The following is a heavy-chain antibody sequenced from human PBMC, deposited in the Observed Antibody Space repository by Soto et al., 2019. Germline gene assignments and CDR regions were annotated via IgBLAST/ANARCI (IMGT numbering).Heavy chain of an antibody. D-gene: IGHD3-10*01. CDR3: ARSTYYYGSGSYSGLDY. CDR2: NYYSGST. Sequence: QLQLQESGPGLVKPSETLSLTCTVSVGSISSSRYYWGWIRQPPGKAVEWIGCNYYSGSTYYNPSLTSRVAIAVDTSKNLFSLKLSSVTAAATAVYYCARSTYYYGSGSYSGLDYWGQGTLVTVSS. J-gene: IGHJ4*02. V-gene: IGHV4-39*01. CDR1: VGSISSSRYY.